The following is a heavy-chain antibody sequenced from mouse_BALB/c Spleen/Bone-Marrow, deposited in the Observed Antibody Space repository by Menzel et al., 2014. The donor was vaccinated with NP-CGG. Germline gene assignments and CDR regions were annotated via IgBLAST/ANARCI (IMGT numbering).Heavy chain of an antibody. CDR1: GFSLTSYG. J-gene: IGHJ1*01. V-gene: IGHV2-3*01. CDR2: IWGDGST. Sequence: VQRVESGPGLVAPSQRLPITCTVSGFSLTSYGLSWVRQPPGKGLECLGVIWGDGSTNYHSALISRLSISKDNSKSXVFIKLNSLQTDDTATYYCARLAKTWYFDVWGAGTTVTVSS. D-gene: IGHD2-10*02. CDR3: ARLAKTWYFDV.